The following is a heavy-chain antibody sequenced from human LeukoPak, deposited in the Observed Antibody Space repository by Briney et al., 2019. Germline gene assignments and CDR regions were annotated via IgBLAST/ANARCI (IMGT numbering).Heavy chain of an antibody. CDR2: ISYDGSNK. D-gene: IGHD6-19*01. CDR1: GFPFSSYG. CDR3: AKDGHGNGWSRFYYFDY. Sequence: GGSLRLSCAASGFPFSSYGMHWVRQAPGKGLEWVAVISYDGSNKLYADSVKGRFTISRDNSKNTLFVQMNSLRAEDTAVYYCAKDGHGNGWSRFYYFDYWGQGTLVTVSS. V-gene: IGHV3-30*18. J-gene: IGHJ4*02.